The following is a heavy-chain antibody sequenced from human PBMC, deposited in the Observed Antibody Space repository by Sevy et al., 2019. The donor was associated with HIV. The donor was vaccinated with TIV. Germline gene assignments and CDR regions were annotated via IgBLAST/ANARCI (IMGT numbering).Heavy chain of an antibody. CDR2: IRSKPNNYAT. CDR3: NPGSGF. V-gene: IGHV3-73*01. Sequence: GESLKISCAASGFTFTGSALHWVRQASGKGLEWVGRIRSKPNNYATAYAASVKGRFTISRDDSKNTAYLQMNSLKTEDTAVYYCNPGSGFWGQGTLVTVSS. D-gene: IGHD3-10*01. J-gene: IGHJ4*02. CDR1: GFTFTGSA.